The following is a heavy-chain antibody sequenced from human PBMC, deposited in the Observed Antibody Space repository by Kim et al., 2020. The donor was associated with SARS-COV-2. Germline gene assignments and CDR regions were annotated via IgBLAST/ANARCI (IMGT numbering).Heavy chain of an antibody. Sequence: SETLSLTCAVSGVSITSATWWTWVRQPPGKGLEWIGVIFHSGTTDYNPSLKSRVTISVDKSKNHFSLNLNSVTAADTAVYFCSGSSGRYRLDYWGQVTLV. CDR3: SGSSGRYRLDY. V-gene: IGHV4-4*02. CDR2: IFHSGTT. D-gene: IGHD6-19*01. CDR1: GVSITSATW. J-gene: IGHJ4*02.